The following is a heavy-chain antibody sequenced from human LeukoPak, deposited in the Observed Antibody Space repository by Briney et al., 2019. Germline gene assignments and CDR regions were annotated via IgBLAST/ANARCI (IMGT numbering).Heavy chain of an antibody. CDR2: IYYSGST. CDR1: GGSISSGDYY. Sequence: SETLSLTCTVSGGSISSGDYYWSWIRQPPGKGLEWIGYIYYSGSTYYNPSLKSRVTISVDTSKNQFSLKLSSVTAADTAVYYCARDRSSSLKYFQHWGQGTLVTVSS. D-gene: IGHD6-13*01. CDR3: ARDRSSSLKYFQH. J-gene: IGHJ1*01. V-gene: IGHV4-30-4*01.